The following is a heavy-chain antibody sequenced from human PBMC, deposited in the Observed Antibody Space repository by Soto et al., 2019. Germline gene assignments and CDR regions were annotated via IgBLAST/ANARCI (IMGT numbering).Heavy chain of an antibody. CDR3: AKEGGSGWSPLDY. CDR2: ISFDGSKK. V-gene: IGHV3-30-3*01. CDR1: GFTSSSYV. D-gene: IGHD6-19*01. J-gene: IGHJ4*02. Sequence: GGSLRLSCEGSGFTSSSYVMHWVRQAPGRGLEWVALISFDGSKKNYADSVKGRFTISRDNSKNMMYLQMNSLRAEDTAVYYCAKEGGSGWSPLDYWGQGTLVTVSS.